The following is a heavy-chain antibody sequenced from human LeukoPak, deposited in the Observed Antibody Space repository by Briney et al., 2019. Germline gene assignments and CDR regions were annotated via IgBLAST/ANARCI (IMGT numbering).Heavy chain of an antibody. CDR3: ARRPQGYGGSVDY. CDR2: IYPGDSDT. V-gene: IGHV5-51*01. J-gene: IGHJ4*02. D-gene: IGHD4-23*01. Sequence: GESLKISCKGYGYSFSNHWIGWVRQMPGKGLEWMGIIYPGDSDTRYSPSFQGQVTISADKSINTAYLQWSSLKASDTAMYYCARRPQGYGGSVDYWGQGTLVTVSS. CDR1: GYSFSNHW.